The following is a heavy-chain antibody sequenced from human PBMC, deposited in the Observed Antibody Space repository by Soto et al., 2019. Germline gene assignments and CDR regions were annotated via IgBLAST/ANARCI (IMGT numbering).Heavy chain of an antibody. CDR2: IYYSGST. D-gene: IGHD1-26*01. J-gene: IGHJ4*02. Sequence: QVQLQESGPGLVKPSQTLSLTCTVSGGSISSGDYYWSWIRQPPGKGLEWIGYIYYSGSTYYNPSLMSRVTISVDTSKNQFPLKLSPVTAADTAVYYCARDGVIEWERASQGDWGQGTLVTVSS. CDR1: GGSISSGDYY. CDR3: ARDGVIEWERASQGD. V-gene: IGHV4-30-4*01.